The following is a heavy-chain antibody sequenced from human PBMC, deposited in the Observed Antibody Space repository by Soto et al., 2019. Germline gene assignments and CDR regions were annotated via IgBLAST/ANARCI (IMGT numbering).Heavy chain of an antibody. CDR1: GGSINSDEYY. D-gene: IGHD6-6*01. Sequence: PSETLSLTCSVSGGSINSDEYYWSWIRQAPGEGLEWIGYIYYSGSASYNPALKSRLTISINTSKNQFSLKLTSVSAADTAVYYCARDRSNSPDFFDFWGQGTLVTVSS. V-gene: IGHV4-30-4*01. CDR2: IYYSGSA. J-gene: IGHJ4*01. CDR3: ARDRSNSPDFFDF.